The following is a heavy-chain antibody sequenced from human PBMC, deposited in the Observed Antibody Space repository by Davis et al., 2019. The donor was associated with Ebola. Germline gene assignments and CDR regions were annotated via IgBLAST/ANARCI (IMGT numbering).Heavy chain of an antibody. CDR3: ARATSYYGSGSYYNVWGWFDP. CDR1: GFTFSTYS. D-gene: IGHD3-10*01. CDR2: INHSGST. Sequence: GSLRLSCAASGFTFSTYSMNWIRQPPGKGLEWIGEINHSGSTNYNPSLKSRVTISVDTSKNQFSLKLSSVTAADTAVYYCARATSYYGSGSYYNVWGWFDPWGQGTLVTVSS. V-gene: IGHV4-34*01. J-gene: IGHJ5*02.